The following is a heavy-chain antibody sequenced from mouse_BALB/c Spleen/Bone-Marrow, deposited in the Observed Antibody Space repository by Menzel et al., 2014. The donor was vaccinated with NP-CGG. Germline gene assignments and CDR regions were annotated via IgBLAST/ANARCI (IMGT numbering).Heavy chain of an antibody. CDR2: IRNKANGYTT. Sequence: EVMLVESGGGLVQPGGSLRLSCATSGFTFTDYYMNWVRQPPGKALEWLGFIRNKANGYTTEYSASVKGRFTISRDISQSILYLQMNTLRAEDSATYYCARDMGGLLFDYWGRGTTLTVSS. J-gene: IGHJ2*01. D-gene: IGHD2-3*01. CDR1: GFTFTDYY. CDR3: ARDMGGLLFDY. V-gene: IGHV7-3*02.